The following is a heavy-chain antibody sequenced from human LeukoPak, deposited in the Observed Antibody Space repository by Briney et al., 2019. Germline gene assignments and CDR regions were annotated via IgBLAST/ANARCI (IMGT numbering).Heavy chain of an antibody. CDR3: AKDNHTSGWFYYFDY. J-gene: IGHJ4*02. CDR1: GFTFDDYA. CDR2: ISWKSGNI. D-gene: IGHD6-19*01. Sequence: PGRSLRLSCAASGFTFDDYAMHWARQAPGKGLERVSGISWKSGNINYADSVKGRFTISRDNAKNSLYLQMNSLRAEDTALYFCAKDNHTSGWFYYFDYWGQGTLVTVSS. V-gene: IGHV3-9*01.